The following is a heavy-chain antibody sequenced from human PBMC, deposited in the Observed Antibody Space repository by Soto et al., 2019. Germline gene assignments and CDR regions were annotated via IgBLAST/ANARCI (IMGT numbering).Heavy chain of an antibody. D-gene: IGHD5-18*01. J-gene: IGHJ4*02. CDR1: GGTFSSYA. CDR2: IIPIFGTA. CDR3: ARKDEWIQLWLPPDY. V-gene: IGHV1-69*06. Sequence: QVQLVQSGAEVKKPGSSVKVSCKASGGTFSSYAISWVRQAPGQGLEWMGGIIPIFGTANYAQKFQGRVTITANKSTSTAYMELSSLRSEDTAVYYCARKDEWIQLWLPPDYWGQGTLVTVSS.